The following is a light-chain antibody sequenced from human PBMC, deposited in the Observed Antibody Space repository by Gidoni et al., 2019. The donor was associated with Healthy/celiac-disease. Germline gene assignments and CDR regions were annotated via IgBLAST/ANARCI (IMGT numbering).Light chain of an antibody. V-gene: IGLV2-23*02. Sequence: QSALTQPASVSGSPGQSITISCTGTSRDVGSSNLVSWSQQHPGKAPKLMIYEVSKRPSGVSNRFSGSKSGNTASLTISGLQAEDEADYYCCSYVGSSTFVVFGGGTKLTVL. J-gene: IGLJ2*01. CDR3: CSYVGSSTFVV. CDR2: EVS. CDR1: SRDVGSSNL.